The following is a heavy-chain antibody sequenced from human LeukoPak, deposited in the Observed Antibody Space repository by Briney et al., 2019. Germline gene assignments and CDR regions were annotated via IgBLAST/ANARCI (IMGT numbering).Heavy chain of an antibody. J-gene: IGHJ4*02. CDR2: ISAYNGNT. CDR3: ARDRIVSGSSLLPRGGDY. Sequence: ASVKVSCKASGYTFTSYGISWVRQAPGQGLEWMGWISAYNGNTNYAQKLQGRVTMTTDTSTSTAYMELRSLRSDDTAVYYCARDRIVSGSSLLPRGGDYWGQGTLVTVSS. CDR1: GYTFTSYG. D-gene: IGHD1-26*01. V-gene: IGHV1-18*01.